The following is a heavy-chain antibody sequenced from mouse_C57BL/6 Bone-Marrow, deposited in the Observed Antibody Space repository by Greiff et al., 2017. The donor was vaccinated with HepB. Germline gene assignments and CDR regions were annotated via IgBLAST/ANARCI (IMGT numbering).Heavy chain of an antibody. J-gene: IGHJ1*03. Sequence: GGGLVQPKGSLKLSCAASGFSFNTYAMNWVRQAPGKGLEWVARIRSKSNNYATYYADSVKDRFTISRDDSESMLYLQMNNLKTEDTAMYYCVRLSDYYGSSHWYFDVWGTGTTVTVSS. CDR2: IRSKSNNYAT. CDR1: GFSFNTYA. CDR3: VRLSDYYGSSHWYFDV. D-gene: IGHD1-1*01. V-gene: IGHV10-1*01.